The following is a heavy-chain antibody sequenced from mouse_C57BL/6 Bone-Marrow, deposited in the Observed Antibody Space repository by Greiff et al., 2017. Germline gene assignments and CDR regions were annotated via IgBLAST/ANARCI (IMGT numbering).Heavy chain of an antibody. CDR3: ARSSWFAY. V-gene: IGHV1-69*01. Sequence: VQLQQPGAELVMPGASVKLSCKASGYTFTSYWMHWVKQRPGQGLEWIGEIDPSDNYTNYNQKFKGKSTLTVDKSSSTAYMQLSSLTSEDSAVYYCARSSWFAYWGQGTLVTVSA. J-gene: IGHJ3*01. CDR1: GYTFTSYW. CDR2: IDPSDNYT.